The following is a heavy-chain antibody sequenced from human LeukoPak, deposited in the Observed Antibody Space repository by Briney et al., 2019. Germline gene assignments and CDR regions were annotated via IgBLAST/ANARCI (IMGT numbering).Heavy chain of an antibody. V-gene: IGHV1-2*02. J-gene: IGHJ5*02. CDR3: ARDQGYSYGPNWFDP. CDR1: GYTFTSHY. CDR2: INPNSGGT. D-gene: IGHD5-18*01. Sequence: ASVKVSCKASGYTFTSHYMHWVRQAPGQGLEWMGWINPNSGGTNYAQKFQGRVTMTRDTSISTAYMELSRLRSDDTAVYYCARDQGYSYGPNWFDPWGQGTLVTVSS.